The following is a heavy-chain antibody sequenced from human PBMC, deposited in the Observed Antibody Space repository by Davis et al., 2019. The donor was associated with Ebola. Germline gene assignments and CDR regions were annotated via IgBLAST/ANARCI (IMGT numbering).Heavy chain of an antibody. CDR3: ARDPLWFGEWYYYYGMDV. Sequence: MPGGSLRLSCAVSGGSISSSNWWSWVRQPPGKGLEWIGEIYHSGSTNYNPSLKSRVTISVDKSKNQFSLKLSSVTAADTAVYYCARDPLWFGEWYYYYGMDVWGKGTTVTVSS. J-gene: IGHJ6*04. CDR2: IYHSGST. D-gene: IGHD3-10*01. V-gene: IGHV4-4*02. CDR1: GGSISSSNW.